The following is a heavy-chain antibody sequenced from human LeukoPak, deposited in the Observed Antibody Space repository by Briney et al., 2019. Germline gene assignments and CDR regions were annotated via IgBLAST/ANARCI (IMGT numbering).Heavy chain of an antibody. CDR3: AHSEGSMVRGAFGFDP. J-gene: IGHJ5*02. D-gene: IGHD3-10*01. CDR2: IYWDDDK. V-gene: IGHV2-5*02. Sequence: SGPTLVKPTQTLTLTCTFSGFSLSTSGVGVGWIRQPPGKALEWLALIYWDDDKRYSPSLKSRLTITKDTSKNQVVLTMTNMDPVDTATYYCAHSEGSMVRGAFGFDPWGQGTLVTVSS. CDR1: GFSLSTSGVG.